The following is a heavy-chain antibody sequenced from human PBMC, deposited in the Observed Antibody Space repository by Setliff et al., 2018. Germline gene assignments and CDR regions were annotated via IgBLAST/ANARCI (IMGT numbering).Heavy chain of an antibody. CDR2: IDTSGST. D-gene: IGHD6-19*01. V-gene: IGHV4-4*08. J-gene: IGHJ5*02. CDR3: ARRRSSGWTNNWFDP. Sequence: SETLSLTCTVSGGSINNYYWSWIRQSPGKGLEWIGYIDTSGSTNYNPSLKSRVTISVDTSKKQFSLKLSSVTAADTAVYYCARRRSSGWTNNWFDPWGQGTLVTVSS. CDR1: GGSINNYY.